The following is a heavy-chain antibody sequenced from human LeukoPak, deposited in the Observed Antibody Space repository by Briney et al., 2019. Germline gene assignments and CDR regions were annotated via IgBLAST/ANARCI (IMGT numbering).Heavy chain of an antibody. CDR2: IYYSGNT. CDR1: GGSISSRSYY. Sequence: SQSLSLTCTVSGGSISSRSYYWGWIRQPPGKGLEWIASIYYSGNTYYNPSLKSRVTISGDTSKNQFSLKLSSVTAADTAVYYCAKTYYDYFWRNYRYIGYWGQGTLVTVSS. J-gene: IGHJ4*02. CDR3: AKTYYDYFWRNYRYIGY. V-gene: IGHV4-39*07. D-gene: IGHD3-16*02.